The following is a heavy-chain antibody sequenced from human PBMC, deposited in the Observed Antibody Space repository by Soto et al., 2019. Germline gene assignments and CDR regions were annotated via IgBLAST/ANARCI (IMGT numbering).Heavy chain of an antibody. J-gene: IGHJ4*02. CDR1: GFTFSDYA. V-gene: IGHV3-30*18. CDR2: VSHDGRNT. Sequence: ESGGVVVQPGRSLRLSCAASGFTFSDYAMHWVRQAPGKGLEWVAVVSHDGRNTQYADSVKGRFTSSRDSSKNTVSLEMTSLRAEDTAVYYCAKGGRQWLVTSDFNYWGQGALVTVSS. D-gene: IGHD6-19*01. CDR3: AKGGRQWLVTSDFNY.